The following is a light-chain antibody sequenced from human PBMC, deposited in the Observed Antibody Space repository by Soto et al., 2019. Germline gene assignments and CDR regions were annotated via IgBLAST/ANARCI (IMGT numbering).Light chain of an antibody. V-gene: IGKV3-15*01. Sequence: EIVMTQSPATLSVSPGERATLSCRASQSVSSNLAWYQHKPGQAPKLLIYGASTRATGIPARFSGSGSATDCTRTISNLDTADFAVYYWQQYNNWPIWTFGPGTNVEIK. J-gene: IGKJ1*01. CDR3: QQYNNWPIWT. CDR1: QSVSSN. CDR2: GAS.